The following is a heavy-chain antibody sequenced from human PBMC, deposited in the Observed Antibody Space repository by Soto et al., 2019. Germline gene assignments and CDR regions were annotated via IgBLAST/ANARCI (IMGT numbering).Heavy chain of an antibody. Sequence: QVQLVESGGGVVQPGRSLRLSCAASGFTFSSYGMHWVRQAPGKGLEWVAVISYDGSNKYYADSVKGRFTISRDNSKNKLYLQMNSLRAEDTAVYYCAKDLSKYDFWSGYYQYYYYGMDVWGQGTTVTVSS. V-gene: IGHV3-30*18. CDR2: ISYDGSNK. J-gene: IGHJ6*02. CDR1: GFTFSSYG. D-gene: IGHD3-3*01. CDR3: AKDLSKYDFWSGYYQYYYYGMDV.